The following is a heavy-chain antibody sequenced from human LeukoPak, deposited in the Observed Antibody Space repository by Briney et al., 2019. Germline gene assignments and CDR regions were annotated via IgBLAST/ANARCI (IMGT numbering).Heavy chain of an antibody. Sequence: GRSLRLSCAASGFTFSSYGMHWVRQAPGKGLEWVAVISYDGSNKYYADSVKGRSTISRDNSKNTLYLQMNSLRVEDTAMYYCARVSARGYDYWGRGTLVTVSS. J-gene: IGHJ4*02. D-gene: IGHD5-18*01. V-gene: IGHV3-30*03. CDR3: ARVSARGYDY. CDR2: ISYDGSNK. CDR1: GFTFSSYG.